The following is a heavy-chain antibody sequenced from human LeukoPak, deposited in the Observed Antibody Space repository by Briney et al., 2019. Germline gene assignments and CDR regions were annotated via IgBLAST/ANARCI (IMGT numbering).Heavy chain of an antibody. J-gene: IGHJ4*02. CDR3: ARARGYSYGPFDY. CDR1: GFTFSSYA. D-gene: IGHD5-18*01. Sequence: HPGGSLRLSCAASGFTFSSYAMHWVRQAPGKGLEWVAVMSYDGSNKYYADSVKGRFTISRDNSKNTLYLQMNSLRAEDTAVYYCARARGYSYGPFDYWGQGTLVTVSS. CDR2: MSYDGSNK. V-gene: IGHV3-30*04.